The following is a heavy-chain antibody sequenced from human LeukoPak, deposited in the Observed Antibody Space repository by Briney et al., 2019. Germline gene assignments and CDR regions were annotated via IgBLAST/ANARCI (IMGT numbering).Heavy chain of an antibody. CDR2: IYSGGST. CDR3: ASLSLGHY. J-gene: IGHJ4*02. Sequence: GGSLRLSCAASGFAVSNNYMSWVRQAPGKGLEWVSVIYSGGSTYYADSVKGRFTISRDTSKNTLSLQMNSLRAEDTAVYYCASLSLGHYWGQGTLVTVSS. V-gene: IGHV3-53*01. D-gene: IGHD6-6*01. CDR1: GFAVSNNY.